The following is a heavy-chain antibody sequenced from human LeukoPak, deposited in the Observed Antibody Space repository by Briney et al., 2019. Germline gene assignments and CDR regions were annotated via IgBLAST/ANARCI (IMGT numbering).Heavy chain of an antibody. V-gene: IGHV1-18*01. J-gene: IGHJ4*02. Sequence: ASVKVSCKASGYTFTSYGISWVRQAPGQGLEWMGWISAYNGNTNYAQKLQGRVTMTTDTSTSTAYMELRSLRTDDTAVYYCASVPGGRILEWLSHASYFDYWGQGTLVTVSS. D-gene: IGHD3-3*01. CDR3: ASVPGGRILEWLSHASYFDY. CDR1: GYTFTSYG. CDR2: ISAYNGNT.